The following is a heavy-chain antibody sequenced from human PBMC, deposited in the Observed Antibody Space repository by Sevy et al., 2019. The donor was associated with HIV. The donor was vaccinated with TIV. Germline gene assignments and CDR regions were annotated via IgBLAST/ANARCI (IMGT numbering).Heavy chain of an antibody. D-gene: IGHD2-8*01. CDR1: GFTFTNYW. CDR2: VDNDGSGT. V-gene: IGHV3-74*01. CDR3: TRVMYGIDY. J-gene: IGHJ4*02. Sequence: GGSLRLSCAASGFTFTNYWMHWVRQAPGKGLVWVSRVDNDGSGTNYADSVKGRFTISRDNAKNTVYLQMNSLRAEDTAVYCCTRVMYGIDYWGQGTLVTVS.